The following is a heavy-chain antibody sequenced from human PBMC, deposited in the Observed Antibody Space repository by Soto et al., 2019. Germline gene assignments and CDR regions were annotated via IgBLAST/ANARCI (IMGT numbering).Heavy chain of an antibody. Sequence: GGSLRLSCAASGFIFSDYYMSWIRQAPGKGLEWVSYISSSATTIYYADSVKGRFTISRDNARNSLYLQMNSLRAEDTAVYYCARDPLNYGSGFAYWGQGTMVTVSS. J-gene: IGHJ4*02. CDR2: ISSSATTI. CDR3: ARDPLNYGSGFAY. D-gene: IGHD3-10*01. V-gene: IGHV3-11*01. CDR1: GFIFSDYY.